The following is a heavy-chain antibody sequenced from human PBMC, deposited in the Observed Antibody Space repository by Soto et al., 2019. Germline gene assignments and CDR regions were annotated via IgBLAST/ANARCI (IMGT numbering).Heavy chain of an antibody. CDR3: AKDRSIAARILDY. D-gene: IGHD6-6*01. V-gene: IGHV3-30*18. CDR1: GFTFSSCG. J-gene: IGHJ4*02. CDR2: ISYDGSNK. Sequence: QVQLVESGGGVVQPGRSLRLSCAASGFTFSSCGMHWVRQAPGKGVEWMAIISYDGSNKYYADSVKGRFTISRDNSKNTLYLQMNSLRAEDTAVYYCAKDRSIAARILDYWGQGTLVTVSS.